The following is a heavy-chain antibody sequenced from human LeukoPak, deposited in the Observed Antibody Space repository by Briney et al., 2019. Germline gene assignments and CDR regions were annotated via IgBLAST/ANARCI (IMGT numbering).Heavy chain of an antibody. V-gene: IGHV3-48*01. CDR2: ISSSSSTI. D-gene: IGHD3-3*01. J-gene: IGHJ6*04. Sequence: GGSLRLSCAASGFTVSSNYMSWVRQAPGKGLEWVSYISSSSSTIYYADSVKGRFTISRDNAKNSLYLQMNSLRAEDTAVYYCASTPTIFAVWGKGTTVTVSS. CDR1: GFTVSSNY. CDR3: ASTPTIFAV.